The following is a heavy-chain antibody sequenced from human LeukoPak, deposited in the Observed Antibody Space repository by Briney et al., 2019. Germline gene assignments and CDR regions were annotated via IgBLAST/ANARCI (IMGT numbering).Heavy chain of an antibody. D-gene: IGHD2-15*01. CDR1: GGSISSYY. Sequence: SETLSLTGTVSGGSISSYYWTWIRQPPGKGLEWIGYIYYSGSTNYNPSLKSRVTISVDTSKNQFSLNLSSVTAADTAVYYCAREGLSQNWFDPWGQGTLVTVSS. V-gene: IGHV4-59*01. CDR2: IYYSGST. J-gene: IGHJ5*02. CDR3: AREGLSQNWFDP.